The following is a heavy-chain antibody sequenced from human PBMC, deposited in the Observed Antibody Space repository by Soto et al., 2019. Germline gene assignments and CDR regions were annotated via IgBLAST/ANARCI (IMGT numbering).Heavy chain of an antibody. CDR3: ARDLGYCSGGSCRERGWFDP. D-gene: IGHD2-15*01. CDR1: GYKFTGYG. V-gene: IGHV1-18*01. CDR2: ISAYNGNT. Sequence: ASVKVSCKASGYKFTGYGIGWVRQAPGQGREWMGWISAYNGNTNYAQKLQGRVTMTTDTSTSTAYMELRSLRSDDTAVYYCARDLGYCSGGSCRERGWFDPWGQGTLVTVSS. J-gene: IGHJ5*02.